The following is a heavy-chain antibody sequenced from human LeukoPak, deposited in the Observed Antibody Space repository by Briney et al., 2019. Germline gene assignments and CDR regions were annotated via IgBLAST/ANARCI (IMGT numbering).Heavy chain of an antibody. D-gene: IGHD6-19*01. Sequence: SETLSLTCAVYGGSFSGYYWSWIRQPPGKGLEWIGEINHSGSTNYNPSLKSRVTISVDTSKNQFSLKLSSVTAADTAVYYCARIKAVAKIYYYYMDVWGKGTTVTISS. V-gene: IGHV4-34*01. CDR2: INHSGST. J-gene: IGHJ6*03. CDR1: GGSFSGYY. CDR3: ARIKAVAKIYYYYMDV.